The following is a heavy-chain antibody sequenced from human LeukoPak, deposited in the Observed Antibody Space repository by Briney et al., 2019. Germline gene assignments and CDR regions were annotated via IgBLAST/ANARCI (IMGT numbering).Heavy chain of an antibody. Sequence: GGSLRLSCAASGFTFSSYAMHWVRQAPGKGLEYVSAISSNGGSTYYANSVKGRFTISRDNSKNTLYLQMGSLRAEDMAVYYCARDSSWYYFDYWGQGTLVTVSS. CDR3: ARDSSWYYFDY. D-gene: IGHD6-13*01. J-gene: IGHJ4*02. CDR1: GFTFSSYA. V-gene: IGHV3-64*01. CDR2: ISSNGGST.